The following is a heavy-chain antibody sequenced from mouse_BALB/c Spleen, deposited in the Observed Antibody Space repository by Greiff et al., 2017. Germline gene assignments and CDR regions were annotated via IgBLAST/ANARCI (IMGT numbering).Heavy chain of an antibody. CDR3: ARDWEAWFAY. D-gene: IGHD4-1*01. CDR2: IYPYNGGT. Sequence: EVQLQQSGPELMKPGASVKISCKASGYTFTDYNMHWVKQSHGKSLEWIGYIYPYNGGTGYNQKFKSKATLTVDNSSSTAYMELRSLTSEDSAVYYCARDWEAWFAYWGQGTLVTVSA. J-gene: IGHJ3*01. V-gene: IGHV1S29*02. CDR1: GYTFTDYN.